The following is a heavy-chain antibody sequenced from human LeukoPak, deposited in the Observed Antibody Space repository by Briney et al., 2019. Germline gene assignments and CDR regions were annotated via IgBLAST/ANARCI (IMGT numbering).Heavy chain of an antibody. J-gene: IGHJ3*02. CDR3: ARTGYGRNAFDI. Sequence: SETLSLTCTVSGGSISSSSYYWGWIRQPPGKGLEWIGSIYYSGSTYYNPSLKSRVTISVDTPKNQFSLKLSSVTAADTAVYYCARTGYGRNAFDIWGQGTMVTVSS. CDR2: IYYSGST. V-gene: IGHV4-39*01. CDR1: GGSISSSSYY. D-gene: IGHD5-12*01.